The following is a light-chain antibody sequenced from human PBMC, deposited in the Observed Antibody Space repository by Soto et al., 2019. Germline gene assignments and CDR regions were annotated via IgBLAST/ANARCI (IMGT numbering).Light chain of an antibody. J-gene: IGKJ5*01. CDR2: AAS. CDR1: QSISSY. Sequence: DIQITHCPSSLSPSVGDTVTTTCRASQSISSYLNWYQQKPGKAPKLLIYAASSLQSGVPSRFSGSGSGTDFTLTISSLQPEDFATYYCQQSYSTPITFGQGTRLEIK. CDR3: QQSYSTPIT. V-gene: IGKV1-39*01.